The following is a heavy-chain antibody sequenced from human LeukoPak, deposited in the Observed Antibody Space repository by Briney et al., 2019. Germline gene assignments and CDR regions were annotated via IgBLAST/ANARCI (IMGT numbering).Heavy chain of an antibody. CDR3: ARHSGFSGCSGGSCYVGY. J-gene: IGHJ4*02. V-gene: IGHV4-39*01. CDR1: GGSISSSRYY. D-gene: IGHD2-15*01. Sequence: SETLSLTCTVSGGSISSSRYYWGWIRQPPGKGLEWIGSIYYSGSTYYNPSLKSRVTISVDTSKNQFSLKLSSVTAADTAVYYCARHSGFSGCSGGSCYVGYWGQGTLVIVSS. CDR2: IYYSGST.